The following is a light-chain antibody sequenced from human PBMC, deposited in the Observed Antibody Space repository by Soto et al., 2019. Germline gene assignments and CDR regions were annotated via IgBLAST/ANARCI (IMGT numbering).Light chain of an antibody. CDR2: LAS. V-gene: IGKV1-5*03. CDR1: QSIRTS. Sequence: DIQMTQSPSTLSAFVGDRVTITCRASQSIRTSLAWYQQKPGKAPKLLIYLASYLESGVPARFSGSGSATEFTLSISSLQPDDFATYYCQQYDSYSRTFGQGTKVEIK. J-gene: IGKJ1*01. CDR3: QQYDSYSRT.